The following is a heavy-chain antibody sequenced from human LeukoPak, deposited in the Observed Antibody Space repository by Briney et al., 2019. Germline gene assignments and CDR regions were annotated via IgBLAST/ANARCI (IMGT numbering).Heavy chain of an antibody. CDR2: IYPDDSDT. V-gene: IGHV5-51*01. CDR3: ARRDYISAYGQDILDY. D-gene: IGHD3-22*01. CDR1: GYSFTTYW. J-gene: IGHJ4*02. Sequence: GESLKISCKGSGYSFTTYWIGWVRQMPGKGLEWMGIIYPDDSDTRYSPSFQGQVTISADKSISTAYLQWSSLKASDTAMYYCARRDYISAYGQDILDYWGQGTLVTASS.